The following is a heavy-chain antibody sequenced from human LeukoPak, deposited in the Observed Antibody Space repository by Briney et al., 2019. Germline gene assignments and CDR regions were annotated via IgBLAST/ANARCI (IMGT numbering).Heavy chain of an antibody. V-gene: IGHV1-18*01. CDR2: ISAYNGNT. Sequence: ASVKVSCKASGYTFTSYGISWVRQAPGQGLEWMGRISAYNGNTNYAQELQGRVTMTTDTSTSTAYMELRSLRPDDTAVYYCARFFRLSATSYFDYWGQGTLVTVSS. J-gene: IGHJ4*02. D-gene: IGHD5-12*01. CDR3: ARFFRLSATSYFDY. CDR1: GYTFTSYG.